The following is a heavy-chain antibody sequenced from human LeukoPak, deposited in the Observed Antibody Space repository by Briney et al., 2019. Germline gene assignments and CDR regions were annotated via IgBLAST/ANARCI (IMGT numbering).Heavy chain of an antibody. CDR3: AREDRDRDAFDI. CDR2: ISRDGGTA. J-gene: IGHJ3*02. V-gene: IGHV3-64*01. D-gene: IGHD5-24*01. CDR1: GFAFRKYS. Sequence: GGSLRLSCAASGFAFRKYSIHCVRQAPGRGLEYVSGISRDGGTADYANSVKGRFTISRDNSKNTLYLQMGSLRAEDMAVYYSAREDRDRDAFDIWGRGTMVTVSS.